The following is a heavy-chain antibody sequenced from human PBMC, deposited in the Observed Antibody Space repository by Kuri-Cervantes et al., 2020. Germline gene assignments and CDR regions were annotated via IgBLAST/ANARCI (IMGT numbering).Heavy chain of an antibody. V-gene: IGHV3-30*03. CDR1: GFTFSSYW. CDR3: ARQWLVREGDAFDI. CDR2: ISYDGSNK. Sequence: GESLKISCAASGFTFSSYWMSWVRQAPGKGLEWVAVISYDGSNKYYADSVKGRFTISRDNSKNTLYLQMNSLRAEDTAVYYCARQWLVREGDAFDIWGQGTMVTVSS. J-gene: IGHJ3*02. D-gene: IGHD6-19*01.